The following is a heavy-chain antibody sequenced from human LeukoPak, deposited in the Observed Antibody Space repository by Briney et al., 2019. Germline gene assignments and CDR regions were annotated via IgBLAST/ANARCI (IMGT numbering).Heavy chain of an antibody. CDR2: LYTSGST. D-gene: IGHD4-17*01. CDR3: ARGTSYGDYIFDY. Sequence: SETLSLTCTVSGGSISNYYWSWIRQPAGKGLEWIGRLYTSGSTNYNPSLKSRVTISVDTSKNQFSLKLSSVTAADTAVYYCARGTSYGDYIFDYWGQGTLVTVSS. V-gene: IGHV4-4*07. CDR1: GGSISNYY. J-gene: IGHJ4*02.